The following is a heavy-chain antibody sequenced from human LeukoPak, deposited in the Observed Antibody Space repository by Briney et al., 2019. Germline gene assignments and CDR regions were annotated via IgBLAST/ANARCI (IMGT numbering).Heavy chain of an antibody. D-gene: IGHD6-13*01. CDR3: ARDPSSSSWLYSFDY. J-gene: IGHJ4*02. Sequence: GGSLRLSCAASGFTFSAYGMHWVRQAPGKGLEWVAVIWYDGSNQYYGDTVKGRFTISREDSKNTLYLQMNSLRAEDTAVYYCARDPSSSSWLYSFDYWGQGTLVTVSS. V-gene: IGHV3-33*01. CDR1: GFTFSAYG. CDR2: IWYDGSNQ.